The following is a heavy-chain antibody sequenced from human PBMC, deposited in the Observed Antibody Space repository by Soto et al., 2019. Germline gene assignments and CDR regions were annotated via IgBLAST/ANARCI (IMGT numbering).Heavy chain of an antibody. CDR1: GGSFSGFD. D-gene: IGHD1-1*01. CDR2: INDSGTT. V-gene: IGHV4-34*01. J-gene: IGHJ6*02. Sequence: SETLSLTCASYGGSFSGFDWSWIRQPPGKGLEWIGEINDSGTTNSDPSLNCRFSISVDPSKTHFSLRLTSVTAADTAVYYCARETSQTVSSHYGMDVWGQGTTGTVSS. CDR3: ARETSQTVSSHYGMDV.